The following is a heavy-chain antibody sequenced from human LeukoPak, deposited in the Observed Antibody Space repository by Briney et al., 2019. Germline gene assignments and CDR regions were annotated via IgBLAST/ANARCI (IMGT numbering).Heavy chain of an antibody. CDR1: GYTLTELS. V-gene: IGHV1-24*01. J-gene: IGHJ5*02. Sequence: ASVKVSCKVSGYTLTELSMHWVRQAPGKGLEWMGGFDPEDGETIYAQKFQGRVTMTEDTSTDTAYVELSSLRSEDTAVYYCATDPWSIAARQRWFDPWGQGTLVTVSS. CDR2: FDPEDGET. CDR3: ATDPWSIAARQRWFDP. D-gene: IGHD6-6*01.